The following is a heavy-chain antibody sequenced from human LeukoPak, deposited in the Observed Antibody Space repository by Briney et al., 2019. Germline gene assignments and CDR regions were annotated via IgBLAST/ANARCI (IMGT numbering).Heavy chain of an antibody. V-gene: IGHV3-53*01. Sequence: PGRSLLLSCAASGFPGRSNYMRLGRPAPGKGLEWGSVIYSGGSTYYADSVRGRFTISRDNSKNTLYLQMNSLRAEDTAVYYCARDPLSGSGNTLGGVWGKGTTVTISS. CDR1: GFPGRSNY. CDR2: IYSGGST. J-gene: IGHJ6*04. D-gene: IGHD3-10*01. CDR3: ARDPLSGSGNTLGGV.